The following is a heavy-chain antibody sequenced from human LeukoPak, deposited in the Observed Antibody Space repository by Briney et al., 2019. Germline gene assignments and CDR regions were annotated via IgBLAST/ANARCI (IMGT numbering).Heavy chain of an antibody. CDR2: IYYSGST. Sequence: SETLSLTCTVSGGSISSSSYYWGWIRQPPGKGLEWIGSIYYSGSTYYNPSLKSRVTISVDTSKNQFSLKLSSVTAADTAVYYCARVAYSGYDWANFDYWGQGTLVTVSS. D-gene: IGHD5-12*01. V-gene: IGHV4-39*07. CDR3: ARVAYSGYDWANFDY. J-gene: IGHJ4*02. CDR1: GGSISSSSYY.